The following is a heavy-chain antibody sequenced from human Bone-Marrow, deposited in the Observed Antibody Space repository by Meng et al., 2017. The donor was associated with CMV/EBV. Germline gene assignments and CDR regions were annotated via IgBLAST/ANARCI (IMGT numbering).Heavy chain of an antibody. V-gene: IGHV3-21*01. CDR3: ARRYCSSTSCYKGSANDY. Sequence: GGSLRLSCAASGFTFSSYAMSWVRQAPGKGLEWVSSISSSSSYIYYADSVKGRFTISRDNAKNSLYLQMNSLRAEDTAVYYCARRYCSSTSCYKGSANDYWGQGTLVTVSS. D-gene: IGHD2-2*02. CDR2: ISSSSSYI. CDR1: GFTFSSYA. J-gene: IGHJ4*02.